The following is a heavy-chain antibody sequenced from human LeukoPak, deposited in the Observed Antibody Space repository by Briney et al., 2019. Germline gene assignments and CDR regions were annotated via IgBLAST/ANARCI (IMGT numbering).Heavy chain of an antibody. Sequence: GGSLRLSCAASGFSFSNYNMNWVRQGPGKGLEWISYVTTSSSAIYYADSVKGRSTTSRDNAKSSLYLQMDSLRDEDTAVYYCARDGGGTGGTYHHTFDLWGQGTMVTVSS. J-gene: IGHJ3*01. CDR3: ARDGGGTGGTYHHTFDL. CDR2: VTTSSSAI. CDR1: GFSFSNYN. V-gene: IGHV3-48*02. D-gene: IGHD1-26*01.